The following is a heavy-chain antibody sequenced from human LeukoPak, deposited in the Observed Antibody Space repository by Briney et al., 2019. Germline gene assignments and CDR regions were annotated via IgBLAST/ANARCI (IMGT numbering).Heavy chain of an antibody. D-gene: IGHD3-10*01. CDR1: GYTFTGYY. Sequence: GASAKVSCKASGYTFTGYYMHWVRQAPGQGLEWMGGIIPIFGTANYTQKFQGRVTITADKSTSTAYVELSSLRSEDTAVYYCASVGGSYASGGNWGQGTLVTVSS. V-gene: IGHV1-69*06. J-gene: IGHJ4*02. CDR3: ASVGGSYASGGN. CDR2: IIPIFGTA.